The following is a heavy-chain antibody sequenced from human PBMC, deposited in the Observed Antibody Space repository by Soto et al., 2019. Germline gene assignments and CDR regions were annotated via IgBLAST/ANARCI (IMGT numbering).Heavy chain of an antibody. Sequence: LSLTCTVSGGSIIRGGYYWSWIRQHPGTGLEWIGYIYYSGSTYYNPSLKSRVTISVDTSKNQFSLKLSSVTAADTAVYYCAREAYYDSSGYTFDSWGQGTLVTVSS. V-gene: IGHV4-31*03. J-gene: IGHJ4*02. CDR2: IYYSGST. CDR1: GGSIIRGGYY. D-gene: IGHD3-22*01. CDR3: AREAYYDSSGYTFDS.